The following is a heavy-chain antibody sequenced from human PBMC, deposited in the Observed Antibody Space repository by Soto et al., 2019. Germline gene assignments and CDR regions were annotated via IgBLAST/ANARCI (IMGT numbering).Heavy chain of an antibody. V-gene: IGHV1-69*13. CDR3: ARDSGYGYCSGGSCYSSDYYYYGMDV. J-gene: IGHJ6*02. CDR1: GGTFSSYA. D-gene: IGHD2-15*01. Sequence: GASAKVSCKASGGTFSSYAISWVRQAPGQGLEWMGGIIPIFGTANYAQKFQGRVTITADESTSTAYMELSSLRSEDTAVYYCARDSGYGYCSGGSCYSSDYYYYGMDVWGQGTTVTVSS. CDR2: IIPIFGTA.